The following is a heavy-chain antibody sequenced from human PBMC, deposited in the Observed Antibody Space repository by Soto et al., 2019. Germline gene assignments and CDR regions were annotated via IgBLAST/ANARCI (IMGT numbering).Heavy chain of an antibody. D-gene: IGHD3-3*01. V-gene: IGHV1-18*01. CDR2: ISAYNGNT. Sequence: ASVKVSCKASGYTFTSYGISWVRQAPGQGLEWMGWISAYNGNTNYAQKLQGRVTMTTDTSTSTAYMELRSLRSDDTAVYYCARLGVVIIRTSCMHYYHHVDVWGKGTPFTVPS. CDR3: ARLGVVIIRTSCMHYYHHVDV. J-gene: IGHJ6*03. CDR1: GYTFTSYG.